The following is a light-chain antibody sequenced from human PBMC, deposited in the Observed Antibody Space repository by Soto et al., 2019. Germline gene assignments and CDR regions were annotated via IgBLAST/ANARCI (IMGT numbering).Light chain of an antibody. CDR3: AVWDDSLSGYV. Sequence: QSVLTQPPSASGTPGQRVIISCSGSSSNIGSNTVNWYQQLPGAAPKLLIQSNNQRPSGVPDRFSGSQSGTSASLAISGLQSEDEADYYCAVWDDSLSGYVFGTGTKVTVL. V-gene: IGLV1-44*01. CDR2: SNN. J-gene: IGLJ1*01. CDR1: SSNIGSNT.